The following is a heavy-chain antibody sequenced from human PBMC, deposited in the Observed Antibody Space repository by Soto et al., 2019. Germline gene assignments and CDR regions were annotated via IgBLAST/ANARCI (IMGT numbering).Heavy chain of an antibody. V-gene: IGHV1-18*01. CDR2: ISAYNGNT. J-gene: IGHJ4*02. D-gene: IGHD3-22*01. CDR1: GYTFTSYG. Sequence: ASVKVSCKASGYTFTSYGISGVRQAPGQGLEWMGWISAYNGNTNYAQKLQGRVTMTTDTSTSTAYMELRSLRSDDTAVYYCARRSWYYYDSSGYYFDYWGQGTLVTVSS. CDR3: ARRSWYYYDSSGYYFDY.